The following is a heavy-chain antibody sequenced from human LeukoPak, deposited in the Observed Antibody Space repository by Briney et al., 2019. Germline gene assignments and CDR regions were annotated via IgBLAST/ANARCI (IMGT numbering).Heavy chain of an antibody. CDR2: MNPNSGNT. CDR3: ARHSSYCSATSCFPKE. Sequence: ASVKVSCKTSGYTFTSYDINWVRQATGQGLEWMGWMNPNSGNTGYAQKFQGRVTMTRNTSISTAYMELSSLRSEDTAVYYCARHSSYCSATSCFPKEWGQGTLVTVSS. V-gene: IGHV1-8*02. D-gene: IGHD2-15*01. CDR1: GYTFTSYD. J-gene: IGHJ4*02.